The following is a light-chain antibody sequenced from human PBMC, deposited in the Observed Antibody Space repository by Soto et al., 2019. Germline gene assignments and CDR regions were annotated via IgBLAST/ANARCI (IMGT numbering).Light chain of an antibody. CDR3: QQRHRHPIT. CDR1: QSVRVL. V-gene: IGKV3-11*01. Sequence: QSPVTLSLSPGERATLSCRASQSVRVLLAWNQQKPGQAPRLLIYDAYNRATGIPPRFSGSGSGTDFTLTISSLEPEDSAVYDCQQRHRHPITFAQGT. CDR2: DAY. J-gene: IGKJ1*01.